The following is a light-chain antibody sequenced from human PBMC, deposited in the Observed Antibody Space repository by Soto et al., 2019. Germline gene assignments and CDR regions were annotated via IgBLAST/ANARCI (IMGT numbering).Light chain of an antibody. Sequence: AIRMTQSPSSFSASTGDRVTITCRASQGISSYLAWYQQKPGKAPKVLMYAASTLQSGVPSRFSGSGAGTDFTLTISCLQSEDFATYYCQQYYSYPRTFGQGTKVDIK. CDR2: AAS. V-gene: IGKV1-8*01. CDR3: QQYYSYPRT. CDR1: QGISSY. J-gene: IGKJ1*01.